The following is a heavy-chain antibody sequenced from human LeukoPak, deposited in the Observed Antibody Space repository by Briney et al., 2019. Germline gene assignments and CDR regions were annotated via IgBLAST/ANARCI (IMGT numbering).Heavy chain of an antibody. Sequence: GGSLRLPCAASGFTFSDYYMNWIRQAPGRGLEWVSYISSGASTIYYADSVKGRFTISRDNAKNSLYLQMNSLRAEDTAVYYCARAPGHGDYWGQGTLVTVSS. D-gene: IGHD3-10*01. CDR3: ARAPGHGDY. CDR2: ISSGASTI. J-gene: IGHJ4*02. V-gene: IGHV3-11*01. CDR1: GFTFSDYY.